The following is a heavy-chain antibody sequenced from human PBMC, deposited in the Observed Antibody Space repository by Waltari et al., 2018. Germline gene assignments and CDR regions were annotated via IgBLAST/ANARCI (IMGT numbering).Heavy chain of an antibody. CDR2: VDPEDGET. D-gene: IGHD3-3*01. CDR1: GYTFTDYY. CDR3: ATGITIFGVVISSHDY. J-gene: IGHJ4*02. V-gene: IGHV1-69-2*01. Sequence: EVQLVQSGAEVKKPGATVKISCKASGYTFTDYYMHWVLQAPGKGLEWMGRVDPEDGETIYAEKFQGRVTITADTSTDTAYMELSSLRSEDTAVYYCATGITIFGVVISSHDYWGQGTLVTVSS.